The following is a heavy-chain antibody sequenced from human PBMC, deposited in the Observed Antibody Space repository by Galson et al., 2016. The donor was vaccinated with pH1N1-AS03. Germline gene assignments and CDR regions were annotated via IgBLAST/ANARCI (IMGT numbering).Heavy chain of an antibody. CDR1: GFTFNTYW. CDR3: ASVRAAAGSS. D-gene: IGHD6-13*01. Sequence: SLRLSCAASGFTFNTYWMHWVRQAPGKGLEWVANIKQDGSEKYYVDSVKGRFTISRDNAKNSLYLQMNSLRAEDTAVYYCASVRAAAGSSWGQGTLVTVSS. V-gene: IGHV3-7*01. CDR2: IKQDGSEK. J-gene: IGHJ5*02.